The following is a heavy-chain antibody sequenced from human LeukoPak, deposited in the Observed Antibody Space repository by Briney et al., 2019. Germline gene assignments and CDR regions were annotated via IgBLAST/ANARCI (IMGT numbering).Heavy chain of an antibody. J-gene: IGHJ5*02. D-gene: IGHD6-13*01. Sequence: ASVKVSCKASGYTFTSYGISWVRQAPGQGLEWMEWISAYNGNTNYAQKLQGRVTMTTDTTTSTAYMELRSLRSDGTAVYYCARGAAAGIPEDWFDPWGQGTLVTVSS. V-gene: IGHV1-18*01. CDR3: ARGAAAGIPEDWFDP. CDR1: GYTFTSYG. CDR2: ISAYNGNT.